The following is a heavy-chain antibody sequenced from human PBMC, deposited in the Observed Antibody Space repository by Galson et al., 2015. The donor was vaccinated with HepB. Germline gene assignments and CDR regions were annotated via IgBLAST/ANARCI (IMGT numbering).Heavy chain of an antibody. V-gene: IGHV1-69*13. CDR1: GGTFSSYA. CDR3: ARGRSSTSRRYYYYYMDV. J-gene: IGHJ6*03. CDR2: IIPIFGTA. Sequence: SVKVSCKASGGTFSSYAISWVRQAPGQGLEWMGGIIPIFGTANYAQKFQGRVTTTADESTSTAYMELSSLRSEDTAVYYCARGRSSTSRRYYYYYMDVWGKGTTVTVSS. D-gene: IGHD2-2*01.